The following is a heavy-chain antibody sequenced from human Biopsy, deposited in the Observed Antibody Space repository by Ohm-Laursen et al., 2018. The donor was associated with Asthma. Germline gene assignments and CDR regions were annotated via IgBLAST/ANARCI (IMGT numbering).Heavy chain of an antibody. CDR3: ARTYYDFLTGQVNDAFAF. D-gene: IGHD3-9*01. CDR1: GYTFIHFA. J-gene: IGHJ3*01. V-gene: IGHV1-3*01. CDR2: INAGDGNT. Sequence: SVKVSCKASGYTFIHFAIHWVRQAPGQRLEWMGWINAGDGNTKYSQKFQGRVTITRDTSASTAYMDLRSLRSEDTAMYYCARTYYDFLTGQVNDAFAFWGQGTMVTVSS.